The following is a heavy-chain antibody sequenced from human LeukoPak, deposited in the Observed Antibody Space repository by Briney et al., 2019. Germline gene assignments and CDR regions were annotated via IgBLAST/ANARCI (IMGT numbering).Heavy chain of an antibody. Sequence: SETLSLTCTVSGGSISSYYWSWIRQPPGKGLEWIGYIYYSGSTNYNPSLKSRVTISVDTSKNQFSLKLSSVTAADSAVYYCARDSSSTSCYHSGYYYYYMDVWGKGTTVTVPS. CDR1: GGSISSYY. CDR3: ARDSSSTSCYHSGYYYYYMDV. D-gene: IGHD2-2*01. J-gene: IGHJ6*03. CDR2: IYYSGST. V-gene: IGHV4-59*01.